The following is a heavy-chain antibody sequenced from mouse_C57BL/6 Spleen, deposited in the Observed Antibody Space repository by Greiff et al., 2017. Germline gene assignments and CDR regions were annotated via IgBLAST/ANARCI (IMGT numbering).Heavy chain of an antibody. V-gene: IGHV1-22*01. J-gene: IGHJ2*01. D-gene: IGHD1-1*01. CDR1: GYTFTDYN. Sequence: EVRLQQSGPELVKPGASVKMSCKASGYTFTDYNMHWVKQSHGKSLEWIGYINPNNGGTSYNQKFKGKATLTVNKSSSTAYMELRSLTSEDSAVYYCAKSYYYGSSDYWGQGTTLTVSS. CDR3: AKSYYYGSSDY. CDR2: INPNNGGT.